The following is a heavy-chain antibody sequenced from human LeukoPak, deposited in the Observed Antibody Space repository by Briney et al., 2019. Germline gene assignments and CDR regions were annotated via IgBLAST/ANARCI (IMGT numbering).Heavy chain of an antibody. D-gene: IGHD1-14*01. V-gene: IGHV4-39*07. J-gene: IGHJ4*02. CDR3: ASVPEPYYFDY. CDR1: GDSINRSIYY. CDR2: IYHSGSP. Sequence: PSETLSLTCTVSGDSINRSIYYWGWIRQPPGKGLEWIGSIYHSGSPYYNPSLQSRVTISVDTSKNQFSLKLISVTAADTAVYYCASVPEPYYFDYWGQGALVTVSS.